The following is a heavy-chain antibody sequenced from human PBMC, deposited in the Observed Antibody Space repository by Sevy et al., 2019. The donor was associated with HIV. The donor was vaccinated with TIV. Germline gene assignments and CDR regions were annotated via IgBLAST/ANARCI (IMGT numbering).Heavy chain of an antibody. CDR1: VFTFSSYA. D-gene: IGHD3-22*01. Sequence: GGSLRLSCAASVFTFSSYAMSWVRQAPGKGLEWVSAISGSGGSTYYADSVKGRFTIPRDNSKNTLYLQMNSLRAEDTAVYYCAKDWFTYYYDSSGYSQFDYWGQGTLVTVSS. CDR2: ISGSGGST. V-gene: IGHV3-23*01. CDR3: AKDWFTYYYDSSGYSQFDY. J-gene: IGHJ4*02.